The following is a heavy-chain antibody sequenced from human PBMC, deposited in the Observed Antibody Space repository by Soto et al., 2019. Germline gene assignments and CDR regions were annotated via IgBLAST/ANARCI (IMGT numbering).Heavy chain of an antibody. J-gene: IGHJ6*02. Sequence: ASVKVSCKASGYTFTSYYMHWVRQAPGQGLEWMGIINPSGGSTSYAQKFQGRVTITADESTSTAYMELSSLRSEDTAVYYCARPIRYCSGGSCPTTWSYHYGMAVWGQGTTVTVSS. V-gene: IGHV1-46*01. CDR3: ARPIRYCSGGSCPTTWSYHYGMAV. CDR2: INPSGGST. D-gene: IGHD2-15*01. CDR1: GYTFTSYY.